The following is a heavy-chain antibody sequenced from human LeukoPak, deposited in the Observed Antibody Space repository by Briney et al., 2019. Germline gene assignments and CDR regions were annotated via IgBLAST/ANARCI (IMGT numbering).Heavy chain of an antibody. CDR3: ARAARDRGGSVVVKILNYMDV. Sequence: PGGSLRLSCAASGFTFSSYSMNWVRQAPGKGLEWVSSISSSSSSYIYYADSVKGRFTISRDNAKNSLYLQMNSLRAEDTAVYYCARAARDRGGSVVVKILNYMDVWGRGTTVTVSS. J-gene: IGHJ6*03. CDR1: GFTFSSYS. D-gene: IGHD2-15*01. V-gene: IGHV3-21*01. CDR2: ISSSSSSYI.